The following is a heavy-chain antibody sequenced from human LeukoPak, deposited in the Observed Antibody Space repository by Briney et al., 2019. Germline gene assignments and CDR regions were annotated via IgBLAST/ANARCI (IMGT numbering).Heavy chain of an antibody. CDR1: GGSISTSAYY. D-gene: IGHD4-23*01. CDR3: ARDYGGNSGFDY. CDR2: IYYSGNT. J-gene: IGHJ4*02. Sequence: SETLSLTCIVSGGSISTSAYYWGWIRQPPGEGLQWIGSIYYSGNTYYNSSLKSRVTISVDTSKNQFSLKLSSVTAADTAVYYCARDYGGNSGFDYWGQGTLVTVSS. V-gene: IGHV4-39*07.